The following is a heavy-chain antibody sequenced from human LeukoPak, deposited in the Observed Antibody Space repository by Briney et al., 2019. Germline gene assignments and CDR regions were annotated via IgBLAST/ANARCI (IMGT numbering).Heavy chain of an antibody. CDR3: AREGQVATMETWFDP. V-gene: IGHV1-2*02. CDR2: INPNSGGT. Sequence: ASVKESCKASGYTFTGYYMHWVRQAPGQGLEWMGWINPNSGGTNYAQKFQGGVTMTRDTSISTAYMELSRLRSDDTAVYYCAREGQVATMETWFDPWGQGTLV. D-gene: IGHD5-12*01. J-gene: IGHJ5*02. CDR1: GYTFTGYY.